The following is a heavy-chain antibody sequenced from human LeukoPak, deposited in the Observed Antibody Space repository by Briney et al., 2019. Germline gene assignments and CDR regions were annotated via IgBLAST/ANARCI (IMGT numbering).Heavy chain of an antibody. CDR1: GFTFSSYW. D-gene: IGHD6-13*01. CDR3: AKGTDSSSWYYFDY. CDR2: INSDGSTT. Sequence: GGSLRLSCGASGFTFSSYWMHWVRQAPGKGLVWISRINSDGSTTSYADSVKGRFTISRDNAKNSLYLQMNSLRTEDTALYYCAKGTDSSSWYYFDYWGQGTLVTVSS. J-gene: IGHJ4*02. V-gene: IGHV3-74*01.